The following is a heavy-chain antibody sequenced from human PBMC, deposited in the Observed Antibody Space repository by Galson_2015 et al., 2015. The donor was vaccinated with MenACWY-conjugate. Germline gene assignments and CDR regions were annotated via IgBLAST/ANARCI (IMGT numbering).Heavy chain of an antibody. J-gene: IGHJ4*02. D-gene: IGHD5-24*01. Sequence: CAISGDSVSTNSVAWNWIRQSPSRGLEWLGRTYYTSKWYNDYAVSLKGRININADTSRNQFSLQLNSVTPGDTAVYYCARGLGDGYSPNFDIWGQGTLVTVSS. V-gene: IGHV6-1*01. CDR2: TYYTSKWYN. CDR1: GDSVSTNSVA. CDR3: ARGLGDGYSPNFDI.